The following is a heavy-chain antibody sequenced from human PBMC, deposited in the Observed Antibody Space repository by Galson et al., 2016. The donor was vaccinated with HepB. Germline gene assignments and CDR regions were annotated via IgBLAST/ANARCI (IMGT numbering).Heavy chain of an antibody. CDR2: INPNSGGT. CDR3: ARGTYVWGSYRFAFDY. J-gene: IGHJ4*02. CDR1: GDTFPGYY. V-gene: IGHV1-2*02. Sequence: SCKASGDTFPGYYLHWVRQAPGQGLEWMGWINPNSGGTNYAQKFQGRVTMTRDTSISTVNMELSRLRSDDTAVYYCARGTYVWGSYRFAFDYWGQGTLVTVSS. D-gene: IGHD3-16*02.